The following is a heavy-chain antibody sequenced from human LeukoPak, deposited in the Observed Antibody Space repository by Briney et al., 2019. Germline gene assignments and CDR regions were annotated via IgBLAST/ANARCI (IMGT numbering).Heavy chain of an antibody. V-gene: IGHV3-23*01. CDR3: AKRYCSGGSCCPDY. Sequence: GGSLRLSCVASGFTFSSYAMSWVRQTPGKGLEWVSALSNSGGSTYNADSVKGRFTISRDNSKNTLYLQMNSLRAEDTAVYYCAKRYCSGGSCCPDYWGRGTRVTVSS. CDR1: GFTFSSYA. J-gene: IGHJ4*02. CDR2: LSNSGGST. D-gene: IGHD2-15*01.